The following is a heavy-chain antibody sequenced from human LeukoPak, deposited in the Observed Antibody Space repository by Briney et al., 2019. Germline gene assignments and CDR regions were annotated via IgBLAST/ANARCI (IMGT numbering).Heavy chain of an antibody. V-gene: IGHV3-11*01. Sequence: GGSLRLSCAASGFTFSDYYMSWIRQAPGKGLEWVSYISSSGSTIYYADSVKGRFTISRDNAKNSLYLQMNSLRAEDTAVYYCAGEPRTMVRNNWFDPWGQGTLVTVSS. CDR3: AGEPRTMVRNNWFDP. CDR1: GFTFSDYY. J-gene: IGHJ5*02. D-gene: IGHD3-10*01. CDR2: ISSSGSTI.